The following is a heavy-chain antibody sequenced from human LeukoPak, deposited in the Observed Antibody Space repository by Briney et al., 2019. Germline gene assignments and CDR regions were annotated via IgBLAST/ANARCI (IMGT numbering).Heavy chain of an antibody. V-gene: IGHV4-39*01. D-gene: IGHD3-10*02. J-gene: IGHJ5*02. CDR2: IYYSGST. CDR3: ARPFVRGVNGTLADGQFDP. CDR1: GGSISSSSYY. Sequence: PSETLSLTCTVSGGSISSSSYYWGWIRQPPGKGLEWLGSIYYSGSTYYNPSLKSRVTISVDTSKNQFSLKLSSVTAADTAVYYCARPFVRGVNGTLADGQFDPWGQGTLVTVSS.